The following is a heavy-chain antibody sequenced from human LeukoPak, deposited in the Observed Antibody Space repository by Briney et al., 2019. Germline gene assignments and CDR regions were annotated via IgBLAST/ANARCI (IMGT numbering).Heavy chain of an antibody. V-gene: IGHV3-30-3*02. CDR1: GFTFSSYA. CDR3: ARGGYYYDSSGYPPY. J-gene: IGHJ4*02. Sequence: GGSLRLSCAASGFTFSSYAMHWVRQAPGKGLEWVAVISYDGSNKYYADSVKGRFTISRDNSKNTLYLQMNSLRAEDTAVYYCARGGYYYDSSGYPPYWGQGTLVTVSS. D-gene: IGHD3-22*01. CDR2: ISYDGSNK.